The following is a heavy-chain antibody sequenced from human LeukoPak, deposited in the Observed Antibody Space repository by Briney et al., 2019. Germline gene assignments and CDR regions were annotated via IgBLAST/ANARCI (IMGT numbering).Heavy chain of an antibody. Sequence: SVKVSCKASGGTFSSYAISWVRRAPGQGLEWMGGIIPIFGTANYAQKFQGRVTITADESTSTAYMELSSLRSEDTAVYYCARLPTDYYGMDVWGQGTTVTVSS. CDR3: ARLPTDYYGMDV. V-gene: IGHV1-69*01. J-gene: IGHJ6*02. CDR2: IIPIFGTA. CDR1: GGTFSSYA.